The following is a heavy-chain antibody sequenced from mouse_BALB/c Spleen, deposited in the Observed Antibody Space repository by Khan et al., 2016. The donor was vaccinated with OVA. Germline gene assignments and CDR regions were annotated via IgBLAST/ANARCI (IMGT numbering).Heavy chain of an antibody. CDR1: GFTFSSYG. CDR2: INSNGGST. J-gene: IGHJ2*01. CDR3: ARMARTIN. V-gene: IGHV5-6-3*01. Sequence: EVQLVESGGCLAQPGGSLKLSCVASGFTFSSYGMSWVRQIPDKRLELVATINSNGGSTYYPDSVKGRFTISRDNAKNTLYLQMSSLKSEETAMYYCARMARTINWGQGTTLTVSS.